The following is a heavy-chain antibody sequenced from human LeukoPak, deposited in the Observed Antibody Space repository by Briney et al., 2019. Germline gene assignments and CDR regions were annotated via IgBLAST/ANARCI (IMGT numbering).Heavy chain of an antibody. J-gene: IGHJ4*02. CDR3: ARVGLSSGWYYFDY. CDR2: IYHSGST. CDR1: GGSISSSSYY. V-gene: IGHV4-39*07. Sequence: SETLSLTCTVSGGSISSSSYYWGWIRQPPGKGLEWIGSIYHSGSTYYNPSLKSRVTISVDTSKNQFSLKLSSVTAADTAVYYCARVGLSSGWYYFDYWGQGTLVTVSS. D-gene: IGHD6-19*01.